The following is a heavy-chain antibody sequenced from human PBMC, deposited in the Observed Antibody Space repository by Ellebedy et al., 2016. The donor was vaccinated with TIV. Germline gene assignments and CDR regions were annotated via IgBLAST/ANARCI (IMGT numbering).Heavy chain of an antibody. J-gene: IGHJ4*02. CDR1: GFSFSDYA. V-gene: IGHV3-23*01. CDR2: VSGSGFVT. Sequence: GESLKISXAGSGFSFSDYAMSWVRQAPGKGLEWVSVVSGSGFVTYYADSVKGRFTISRDNSKSTLYLQMKSLRAEDTAFYYCTNPMVRGPIRSGYFDYWGQGTLVTVSS. CDR3: TNPMVRGPIRSGYFDY. D-gene: IGHD3-10*01.